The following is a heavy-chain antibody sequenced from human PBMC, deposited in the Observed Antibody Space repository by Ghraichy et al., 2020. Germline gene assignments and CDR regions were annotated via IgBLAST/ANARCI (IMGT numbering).Heavy chain of an antibody. CDR2: ISSNGGST. D-gene: IGHD3-22*01. CDR1: GFTFSSYA. J-gene: IGHJ6*02. CDR3: ARGDYDSSGFGYYYYGMDV. V-gene: IGHV3-64*01. Sequence: GGSLRLSCAASGFTFSSYAMHWVRQAPGKGLEYVSAISSNGGSTYYANSVKGRFTISRDNSKNTLYLQMGSLRAEDMVVYYCARGDYDSSGFGYYYYGMDVWGQGTTVTVSS.